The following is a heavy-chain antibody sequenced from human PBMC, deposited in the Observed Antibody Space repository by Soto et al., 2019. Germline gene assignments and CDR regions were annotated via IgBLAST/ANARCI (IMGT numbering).Heavy chain of an antibody. CDR1: GYTFTSYY. D-gene: IGHD2-21*02. CDR3: AREDNIVVVTAYYYYGMDV. J-gene: IGHJ6*02. V-gene: IGHV1-46*01. CDR2: INPSGGST. Sequence: ASVKVSCKASGYTFTSYYMHWVRQAPGQGLEWMGIINPSGGSTSYAQKFQGRVTLTRDTSTSTVYMELSSLRSEDTAVYYCAREDNIVVVTAYYYYGMDVWGQGTTVTVSS.